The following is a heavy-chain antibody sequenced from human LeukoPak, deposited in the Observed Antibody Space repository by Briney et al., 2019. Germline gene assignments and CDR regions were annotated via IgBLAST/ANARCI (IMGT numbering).Heavy chain of an antibody. J-gene: IGHJ4*02. Sequence: GGSLRLSCIASGFVFSRDNMNWVRQAPGKGLEWVSAISGSGGSTYYADSVKGRFTISRDNSKNTLYLQMNSLRAEDTAVYYCAKKYYDSSGYRYWGQGTLVTVSS. CDR3: AKKYYDSSGYRY. CDR2: ISGSGGST. D-gene: IGHD3-22*01. CDR1: GFVFSRDN. V-gene: IGHV3-23*01.